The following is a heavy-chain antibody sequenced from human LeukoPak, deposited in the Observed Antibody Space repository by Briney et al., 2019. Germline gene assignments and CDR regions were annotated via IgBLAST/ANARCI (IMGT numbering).Heavy chain of an antibody. J-gene: IGHJ4*02. V-gene: IGHV4-4*09. CDR3: ARHGGYGSSAAY. CDR2: IYTTGTT. Sequence: KPSETLSLTCTVSGGFISSYYWSWIRQPPGKGLEWIGYIYTTGTTNYNPSLKSRVTISVDTSQNQFSLKLTSVTAADTALYYCARHGGYGSSAAYWGQGTLVTVSS. CDR1: GGFISSYY. D-gene: IGHD6-6*01.